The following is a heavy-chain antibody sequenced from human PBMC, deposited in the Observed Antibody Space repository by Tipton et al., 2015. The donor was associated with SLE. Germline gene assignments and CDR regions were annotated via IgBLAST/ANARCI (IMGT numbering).Heavy chain of an antibody. J-gene: IGHJ4*02. CDR3: ARLSPLWFGEYTEY. Sequence: TLSLTCIVSGGSITTTPYSWGWIRQSPEKWLEWIGSTHYSGTTYYNPSLESRVTLSMDTSKNEFSLNLRSVTATDTAVYYCARLSPLWFGEYTEYWGQGTLVTVTS. D-gene: IGHD3-10*01. V-gene: IGHV4-39*01. CDR2: THYSGTT. CDR1: GGSITTTPYS.